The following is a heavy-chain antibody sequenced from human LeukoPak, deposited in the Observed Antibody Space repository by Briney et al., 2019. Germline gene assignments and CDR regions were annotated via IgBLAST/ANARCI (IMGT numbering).Heavy chain of an antibody. V-gene: IGHV4-39*01. CDR3: ASPAGPRVHPLDY. J-gene: IGHJ4*02. CDR2: IYYSGST. Sequence: SETLSLTCTVSGGSISSSSSYWGWLRQPPGTGLEWIGSIYYSGSTYYNPSLKSRVIISVDTSKNQFSLKLSSVTAADTAVYYCASPAGPRVHPLDYWGQGTLVTVSS. D-gene: IGHD6-19*01. CDR1: GGSISSSSSY.